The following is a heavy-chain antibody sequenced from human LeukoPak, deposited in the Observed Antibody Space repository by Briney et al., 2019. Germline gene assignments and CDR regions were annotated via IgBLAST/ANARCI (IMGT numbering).Heavy chain of an antibody. Sequence: GGSLRLPCAASGFTFSSYEMNWVRQAPGKGLEWVSYISSSGSTIYYADSVKGRFTISRDNAKNSLYLQMNSLRAEDTAVYYCARDYTIFGVVIISYYYYGMDVWGQGTTVTVSS. CDR1: GFTFSSYE. J-gene: IGHJ6*02. CDR3: ARDYTIFGVVIISYYYYGMDV. CDR2: ISSSGSTI. D-gene: IGHD3-3*01. V-gene: IGHV3-48*03.